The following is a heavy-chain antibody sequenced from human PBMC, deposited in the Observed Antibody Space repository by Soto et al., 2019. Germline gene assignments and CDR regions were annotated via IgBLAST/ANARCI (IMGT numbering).Heavy chain of an antibody. Sequence: SETLSLTCTVSGGSISSGDYYWSWIRQPPGKGLEWIGYIYYSGSTYSNPSLKSRVSISVDTSKNQFSLKLSSVTAADTAVYYCARVGKRWFQFDYWGQGTLVTVSS. CDR3: ARVGKRWFQFDY. CDR1: GGSISSGDYY. V-gene: IGHV4-30-4*01. J-gene: IGHJ4*02. CDR2: IYYSGST. D-gene: IGHD2-15*01.